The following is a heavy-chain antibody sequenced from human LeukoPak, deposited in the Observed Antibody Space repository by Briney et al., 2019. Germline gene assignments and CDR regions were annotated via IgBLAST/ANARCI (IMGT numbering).Heavy chain of an antibody. CDR1: GGSISSYY. Sequence: SETLSLSCTVSGGSISSYYWSWIRQPPGKGLEWIGYIYYSGSTNYNPSLKSRVTISVDTSKNQFSLKLSSVTAADTAVYYCARGKLYFAPPMGFDNWGQGTLVIVSS. CDR3: ARGKLYFAPPMGFDN. CDR2: IYYSGST. D-gene: IGHD3-9*01. V-gene: IGHV4-59*01. J-gene: IGHJ4*02.